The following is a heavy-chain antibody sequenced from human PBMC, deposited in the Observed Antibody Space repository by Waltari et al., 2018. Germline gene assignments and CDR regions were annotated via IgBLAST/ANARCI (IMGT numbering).Heavy chain of an antibody. Sequence: QVQLVESGGGVVQPGGSLRLSCAVSGFRFSSYGMHWVRQAPGKGLEWVALIQVEELNKYYADSLKGRFTVARDDSENALYLQMNSLRGDDTAVYYCARGTHYSFEYWGLGTLVTVSS. CDR3: ARGTHYSFEY. J-gene: IGHJ4*02. CDR1: GFRFSSYG. V-gene: IGHV3-30*02. CDR2: IQVEELNK.